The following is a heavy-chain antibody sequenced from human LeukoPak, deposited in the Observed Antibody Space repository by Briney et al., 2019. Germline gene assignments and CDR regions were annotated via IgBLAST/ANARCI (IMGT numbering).Heavy chain of an antibody. J-gene: IGHJ6*02. CDR2: IYSGGST. D-gene: IGHD2-2*01. V-gene: IGHV3-53*01. Sequence: GGSLRLSCAASGFTVSSNYMSWVRQAPGKGLEWVSVIYSGGSTYYADSVKGRFTISRDNSKNTLYLQMDSLRAEDTAVYYCAKRYCSSTSCSGGKYYYGMDVWGQGTTVTVSS. CDR1: GFTVSSNY. CDR3: AKRYCSSTSCSGGKYYYGMDV.